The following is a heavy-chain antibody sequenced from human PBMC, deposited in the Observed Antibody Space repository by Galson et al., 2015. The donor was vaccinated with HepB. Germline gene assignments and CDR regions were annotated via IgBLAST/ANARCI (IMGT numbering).Heavy chain of an antibody. V-gene: IGHV3-23*01. J-gene: IGHJ4*02. Sequence: SLRLSCAASGFTFSSYGMHWVRQAPGKGLEWVSAISGSGGSTYYADSVKGRFTISRDNSKNTLYLQMNSLRAEDTAVYYCAKDPGPGACGGDCYQNDYFDYWGQGTLVTVSS. D-gene: IGHD2-21*02. CDR3: AKDPGPGACGGDCYQNDYFDY. CDR2: ISGSGGST. CDR1: GFTFSSYG.